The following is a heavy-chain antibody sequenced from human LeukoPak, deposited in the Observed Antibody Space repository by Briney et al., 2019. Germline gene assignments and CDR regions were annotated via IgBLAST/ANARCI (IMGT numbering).Heavy chain of an antibody. D-gene: IGHD3-3*01. CDR1: GGSISSSSYY. CDR2: IYYSGST. V-gene: IGHV4-39*01. J-gene: IGHJ4*02. CDR3: ARHSSEAFGVSDY. Sequence: SETLSLTCTVSGGSISSSSYYWGWIRQPPGKGLEWIGSIYYSGSTYYNPSLKSRVTISVDTSKNQFSLKLSSVTAADTAVYYCARHSSEAFGVSDYWGQGTLVTVSS.